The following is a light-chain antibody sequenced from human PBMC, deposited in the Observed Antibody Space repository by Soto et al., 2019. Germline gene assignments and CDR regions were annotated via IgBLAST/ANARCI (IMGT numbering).Light chain of an antibody. V-gene: IGKV3-20*01. CDR1: QSVSSSY. J-gene: IGKJ1*01. CDR2: DAS. Sequence: ETVLTQSPGTLSLSPGERATLSCRASQSVSSSYLAWYQQKPGQAPRLLIYDASSRTTGIPDRFSGSGSGTDVMLTISRLEPEDFAVYYCQQYVRSSPSLTFGQGTKVEIK. CDR3: QQYVRSSPSLT.